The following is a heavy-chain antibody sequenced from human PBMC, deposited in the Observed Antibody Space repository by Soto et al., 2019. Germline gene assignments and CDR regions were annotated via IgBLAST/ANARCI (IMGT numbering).Heavy chain of an antibody. CDR2: IYPGDSET. D-gene: IGHD5-18*01. CDR1: GYSFTNYW. J-gene: IGHJ4*02. V-gene: IGHV5-51*01. CDR3: ARPGAPTDTVVYDF. Sequence: GESLKISCKASGYSFTNYWIGWVCQKPGKGLEWMGVIYPGDSETTYSPSFEGQVIISVDRSRGTAFLEWSSLKASDTAMYYCARPGAPTDTVVYDFWGQGTQVTVSS.